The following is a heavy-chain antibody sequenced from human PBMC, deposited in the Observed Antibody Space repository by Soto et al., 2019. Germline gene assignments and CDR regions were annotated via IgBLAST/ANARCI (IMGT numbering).Heavy chain of an antibody. CDR1: GFTFSNYA. D-gene: IGHD4-4*01. CDR3: ATETVTTSAFDI. J-gene: IGHJ3*02. Sequence: QLLESGGGLVQPGGSLRLSCVASGFTFSNYAMSWVRQAPGKGLEWVSCISGSGVYTYYADSVKGRFTISRDISKSTVYLQMNSLRADDTAVYYCATETVTTSAFDIWGQGTVVTVSS. V-gene: IGHV3-23*01. CDR2: ISGSGVYT.